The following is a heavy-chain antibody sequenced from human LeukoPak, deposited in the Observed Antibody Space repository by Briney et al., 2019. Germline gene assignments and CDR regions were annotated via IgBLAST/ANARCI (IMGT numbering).Heavy chain of an antibody. V-gene: IGHV4-34*01. J-gene: IGHJ4*02. D-gene: IGHD1-26*01. CDR2: INHSGST. CDR1: GGSFSGYY. Sequence: SETLSLTCAVYGGSFSGYYWSWIRQPPGKGLEWIGEINHSGSTSYNPSLKSRVTISVDTSKNQLSLKLSSVTAADTAVYYCVKDVTGTYSGDFWGQGTLVTVSS. CDR3: VKDVTGTYSGDF.